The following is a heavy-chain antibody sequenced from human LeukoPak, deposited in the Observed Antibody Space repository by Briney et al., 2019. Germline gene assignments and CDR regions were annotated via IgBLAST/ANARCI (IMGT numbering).Heavy chain of an antibody. CDR2: ISWNSGSI. CDR1: GFTFDDYA. Sequence: GRSLRLSCAASGFTFDDYAMHWVRQAPGKGLEWVSGISWNSGSIGYADSVKGRFTISRDNAKNSLYLQMNSLRAEDTALYYCAKDPRALWFRELSNWGQGTLVTVSS. J-gene: IGHJ4*02. V-gene: IGHV3-9*01. D-gene: IGHD3-10*01. CDR3: AKDPRALWFRELSN.